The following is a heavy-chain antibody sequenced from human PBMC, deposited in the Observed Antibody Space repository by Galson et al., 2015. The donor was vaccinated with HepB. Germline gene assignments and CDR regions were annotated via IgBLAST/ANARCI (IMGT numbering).Heavy chain of an antibody. Sequence: QSGAEVKKPGESLRISCKGSGYSFTSYWISWVRQMPGKGLEWMGRIDPSDSYTNYSPSFQGHVTISADKSISTAYLQWSSLKASDTAMYYCARLIRSIAVAGTGVDYFDYWGQGTLVTVSS. D-gene: IGHD6-19*01. CDR3: ARLIRSIAVAGTGVDYFDY. CDR1: GYSFTSYW. V-gene: IGHV5-10-1*01. J-gene: IGHJ4*02. CDR2: IDPSDSYT.